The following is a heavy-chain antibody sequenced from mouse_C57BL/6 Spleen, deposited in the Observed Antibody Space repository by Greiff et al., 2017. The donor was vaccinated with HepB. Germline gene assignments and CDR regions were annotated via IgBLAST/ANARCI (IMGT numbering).Heavy chain of an antibody. CDR3: ATGNPYYFDY. Sequence: VQLQQPGAELVKPGASVKLSCKASGYTFTSYWMQWVKQRPGQGLERIGEIDPSDSYTNYNQKFKGKATLTVDTSSSTAYMQLSSLTSEDSAVYYCATGNPYYFDYWGQGTTLTVSS. V-gene: IGHV1-50*01. D-gene: IGHD2-1*01. J-gene: IGHJ2*01. CDR1: GYTFTSYW. CDR2: IDPSDSYT.